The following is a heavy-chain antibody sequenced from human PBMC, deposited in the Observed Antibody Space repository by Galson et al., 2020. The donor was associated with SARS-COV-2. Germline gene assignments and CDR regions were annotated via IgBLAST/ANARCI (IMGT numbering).Heavy chain of an antibody. CDR1: GFTFSSYA. Sequence: GGSLRLSCAASGFTFSSYAMSWVRQAPGKGLEWVSSISGSGGSTYYADSVKGRFTISRDNSKNTLYLQMNSLRAEDTAVYYCAKDYDGSGSYSDAFDIWGQGTMVTVSS. CDR2: ISGSGGST. CDR3: AKDYDGSGSYSDAFDI. J-gene: IGHJ3*02. D-gene: IGHD3-10*01. V-gene: IGHV3-23*01.